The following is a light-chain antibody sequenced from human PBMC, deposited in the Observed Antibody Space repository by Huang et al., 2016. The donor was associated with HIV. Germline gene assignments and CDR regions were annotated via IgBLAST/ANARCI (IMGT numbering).Light chain of an antibody. CDR2: GAS. CDR3: QQYGSSLYT. J-gene: IGKJ2*01. Sequence: EIVLTQSPGTLSLSPGERATLSCRASQSVSSGYLAWYQQKPCQAPRLLIYGASSRATGIPDRFSGSGSGTDFTLTISRLEPEDFAVYYCQQYGSSLYTFGQGTKVEIK. V-gene: IGKV3-20*01. CDR1: QSVSSGY.